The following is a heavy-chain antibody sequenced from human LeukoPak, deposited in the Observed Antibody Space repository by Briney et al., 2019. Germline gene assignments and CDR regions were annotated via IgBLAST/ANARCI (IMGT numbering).Heavy chain of an antibody. V-gene: IGHV4-4*02. CDR3: ARDWSGYSYGYPNYYYYMDV. CDR2: IYHSGST. CDR1: GGSISSSNW. Sequence: PSETLSLTCAVSGGSISSSNWWSWVRQPPGKGLEWIGEIYHSGSTNYNPSLKSRVTISVDKSKNQFSLKLSSVTAADTAVYYCARDWSGYSYGYPNYYYYMDVWGKGTTVTVSS. J-gene: IGHJ6*03. D-gene: IGHD5-18*01.